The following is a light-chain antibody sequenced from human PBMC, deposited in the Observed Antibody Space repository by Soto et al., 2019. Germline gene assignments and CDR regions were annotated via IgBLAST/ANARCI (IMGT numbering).Light chain of an antibody. CDR3: QESFSPLYT. CDR2: AAS. CDR1: QTIHNF. V-gene: IGKV1-39*01. J-gene: IGKJ2*01. Sequence: DIQLTQSPSSLSASVGDRVTITCRASQTIHNFLNWYQQTPGKAPKLLIYAASNLRGGVPSRFSGGGSGTDFTLTIKSLQPEDFATYYCQESFSPLYTFGRGTMLDI.